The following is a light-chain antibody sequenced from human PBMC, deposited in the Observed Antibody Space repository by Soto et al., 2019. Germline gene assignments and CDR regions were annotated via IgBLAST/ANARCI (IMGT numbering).Light chain of an antibody. Sequence: EIVLTKSPGTLSLSPGERATLSCRASQSVSSSFLAWYQQKPGQAPRLLIYGASSRATGIPDQFSGSGSGTDFTLTISRLEPEDLAVYYWQQYGSSPLTLGQGTKGQI. CDR3: QQYGSSPLT. J-gene: IGKJ1*01. CDR1: QSVSSSF. V-gene: IGKV3-20*01. CDR2: GAS.